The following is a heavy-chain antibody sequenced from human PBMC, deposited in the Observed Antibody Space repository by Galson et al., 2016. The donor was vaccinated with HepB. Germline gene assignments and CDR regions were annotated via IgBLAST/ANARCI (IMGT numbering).Heavy chain of an antibody. CDR2: INPSDGST. Sequence: SVKVSCKASGYTFTHYYIHWVRQAPGQGLEWVGMINPSDGSTTYAQKFQGRVAMTGDTPTRTVYMDLSGLRAEDTAMYYCERDQGGSPEDYWGQGTLVTVSS. J-gene: IGHJ4*02. CDR1: GYTFTHYY. V-gene: IGHV1-46*01. CDR3: ERDQGGSPEDY. D-gene: IGHD1-26*01.